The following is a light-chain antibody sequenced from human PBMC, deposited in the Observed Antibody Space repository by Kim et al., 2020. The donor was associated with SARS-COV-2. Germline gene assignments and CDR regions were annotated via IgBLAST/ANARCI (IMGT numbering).Light chain of an antibody. V-gene: IGLV10-54*04. CDR2: RNN. Sequence: TATLTWTGNNNHVGNQGAAWLQQHQGHPPKLLSYRNNNRPSGISERFSASRSGDTASLTITGLQPEDETDYYCSAWDSSLNVWVFGGGTKLTVL. J-gene: IGLJ3*02. CDR1: NNHVGNQG. CDR3: SAWDSSLNVWV.